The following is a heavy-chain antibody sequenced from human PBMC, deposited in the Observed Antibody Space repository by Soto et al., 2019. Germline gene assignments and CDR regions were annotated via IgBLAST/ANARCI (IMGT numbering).Heavy chain of an antibody. J-gene: IGHJ4*02. CDR3: ARGGQEDRHDY. CDR2: IYYSGST. Sequence: SETLSLTCNVSGGSISSYYWSWIRQPPGKGLEWIGYIYYSGSTNYNPSLKSRVTISVDTSKNQFSLKLSSVTAADTDVYYCARGGQEDRHDYWGQGTLVTVSS. V-gene: IGHV4-59*01. CDR1: GGSISSYY.